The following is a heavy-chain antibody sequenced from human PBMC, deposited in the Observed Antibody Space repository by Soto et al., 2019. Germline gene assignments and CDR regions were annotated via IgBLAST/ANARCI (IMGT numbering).Heavy chain of an antibody. J-gene: IGHJ4*02. CDR3: AKDTTRYSSGWYDY. Sequence: EVQLLESGGGLVQPGGSLRLSCAASGFTFSSYAMSWVRQAPGKGLEWVSALSGSGGSTYYADSVKGRFTISRDNSKNTLYLQMNSLRAEDTAVYYFAKDTTRYSSGWYDYWGQGTLVTVSS. CDR1: GFTFSSYA. V-gene: IGHV3-23*01. D-gene: IGHD6-19*01. CDR2: LSGSGGST.